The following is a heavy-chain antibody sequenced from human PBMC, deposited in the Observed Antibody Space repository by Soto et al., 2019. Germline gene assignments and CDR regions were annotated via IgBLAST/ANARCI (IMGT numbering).Heavy chain of an antibody. CDR1: GFTFSSYA. D-gene: IGHD5-12*01. CDR2: ISGSGGST. J-gene: IGHJ6*02. Sequence: PGGSLRLSCAASGFTFSSYAMSWVRQAPGKGLEWVSAISGSGGSTYYADSVKGRFTISRDNSKNTLYLQMNSLRAEDTAVYYCAKDGPVAKITAGFYYYYYGMDVWGQGTTVNVSS. CDR3: AKDGPVAKITAGFYYYYYGMDV. V-gene: IGHV3-23*01.